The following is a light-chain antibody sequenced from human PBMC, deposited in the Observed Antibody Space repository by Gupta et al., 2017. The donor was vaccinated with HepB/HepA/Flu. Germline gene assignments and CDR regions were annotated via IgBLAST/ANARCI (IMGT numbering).Light chain of an antibody. V-gene: IGLV2-14*01. Sequence: QSHLTQPASVSGSPGQSITIPCPRTSSDVCGYNYVYWYQQHPGKATKLMIYDVSNRTSGVSNRLSGSKSGKTASLTIYGLQDEDEADYYCRSYTSSSTYVFGTGTKVTVL. CDR1: SSDVCGYNY. J-gene: IGLJ1*01. CDR2: DVS. CDR3: RSYTSSSTYV.